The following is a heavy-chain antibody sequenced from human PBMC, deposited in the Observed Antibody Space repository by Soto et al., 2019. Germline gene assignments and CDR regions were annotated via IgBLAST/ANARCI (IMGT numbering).Heavy chain of an antibody. CDR3: ARDPVPAATAYYFDY. V-gene: IGHV3-21*01. Sequence: EVQLVESGGGLVKPGGSLRLSCAASGFTFSSYSMNWVRQAPGKGLEWVSSISSSSSYIYYADSVKGRFTISRDNAKNSLYLQMNSLRAEDTAVYYCARDPVPAATAYYFDYWGQGTLVTVSS. CDR1: GFTFSSYS. D-gene: IGHD2-2*01. J-gene: IGHJ4*02. CDR2: ISSSSSYI.